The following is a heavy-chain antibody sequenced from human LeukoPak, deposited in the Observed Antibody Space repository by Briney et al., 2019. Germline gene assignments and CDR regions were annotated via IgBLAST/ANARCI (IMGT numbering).Heavy chain of an antibody. J-gene: IGHJ4*02. CDR1: GFTFSSYG. V-gene: IGHV3-23*01. D-gene: IGHD1-26*01. CDR3: AKGQWELLEYYFDY. Sequence: TGGSLRLSCAASGFTFSSYGMSWVRQAPGKGLEWVSAISGSGGSTYYADSVKGRFTISRDNSKNTLYLQMNSLRAEDTAVYYCAKGQWELLEYYFDYWGQGTLVTVSS. CDR2: ISGSGGST.